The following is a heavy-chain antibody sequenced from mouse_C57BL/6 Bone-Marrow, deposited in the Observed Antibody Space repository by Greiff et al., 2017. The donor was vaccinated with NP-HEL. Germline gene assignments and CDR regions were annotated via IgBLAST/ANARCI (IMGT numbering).Heavy chain of an antibody. CDR2: INPSNGGT. D-gene: IGHD2-5*01. CDR1: GYTFTSYW. V-gene: IGHV1-53*01. CDR3: ARSYNSNLYAMDY. J-gene: IGHJ4*01. Sequence: QVQLQQPGTELVKPGASVKLSCKASGYTFTSYWMHWVTQRPGQGLEWIGNINPSNGGTNYNEKFKSKATLTVDKSSSTAYMHLSSLTSEDSAVYYCARSYNSNLYAMDYWGQGTSVTVSS.